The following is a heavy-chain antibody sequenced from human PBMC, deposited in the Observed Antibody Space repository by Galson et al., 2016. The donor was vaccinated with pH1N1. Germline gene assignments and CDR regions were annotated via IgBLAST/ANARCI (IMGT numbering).Heavy chain of an antibody. CDR3: ASKLYGDPNY. D-gene: IGHD4-17*01. Sequence: SLRLSCAASGSTFSDYWMSWVRQAPGKGLEWVANINQDDSKKNYVASVRGRFTISRDNAKNSLFLQMNSLRVEDTAVYYCASKLYGDPNYWGQGALVTVSS. CDR1: GSTFSDYW. V-gene: IGHV3-7*05. CDR2: INQDDSKK. J-gene: IGHJ4*02.